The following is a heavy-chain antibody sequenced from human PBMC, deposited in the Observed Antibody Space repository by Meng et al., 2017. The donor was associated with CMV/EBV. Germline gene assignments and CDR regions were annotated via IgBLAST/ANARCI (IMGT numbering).Heavy chain of an antibody. V-gene: IGHV1-69*10. CDR2: IIPILGIA. D-gene: IGHD1-7*01. CDR3: ARDPERYNWNYAYYGMDV. CDR1: GGTFSSYA. Sequence: SVNVSCKASGGTFSSYAISWVRQAPGQGLEWMGGIIPILGIANYAQKFQGRVTITADKSTSTAYMELSSLRSEDTAVYYCARDPERYNWNYAYYGMDVWGQGTTVTVSS. J-gene: IGHJ6*02.